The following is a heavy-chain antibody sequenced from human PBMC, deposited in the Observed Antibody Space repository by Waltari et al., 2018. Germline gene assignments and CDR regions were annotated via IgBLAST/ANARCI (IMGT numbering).Heavy chain of an antibody. J-gene: IGHJ6*02. CDR3: ATRYSSSWSPNYYYGMDV. CDR1: GFTVSSNY. Sequence: EVQLVESGGGLIQPGGSLRLSCAASGFTVSSNYMSWVRQAPGKGLEWVSVIYSGGSTYYADSVKGRFTISRDNSKNTLYLQMNSLRAEDTAVYYCATRYSSSWSPNYYYGMDVWGQGTTVTVSS. CDR2: IYSGGST. D-gene: IGHD6-13*01. V-gene: IGHV3-53*01.